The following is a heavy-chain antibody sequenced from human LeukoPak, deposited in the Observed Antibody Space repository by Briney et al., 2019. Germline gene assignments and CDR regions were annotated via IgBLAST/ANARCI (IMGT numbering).Heavy chain of an antibody. Sequence: SVKVPCKASGGTFSSYAISWVRQAPGQGLEWMGGIIPIFGTANYAQKFQGRVTITTDESTSTAYMELSSLRSEDTAVYYCARDTRTVMSGYDYGYFDYWGQGTLVTVSS. CDR1: GGTFSSYA. J-gene: IGHJ4*02. D-gene: IGHD5-12*01. CDR2: IIPIFGTA. CDR3: ARDTRTVMSGYDYGYFDY. V-gene: IGHV1-69*05.